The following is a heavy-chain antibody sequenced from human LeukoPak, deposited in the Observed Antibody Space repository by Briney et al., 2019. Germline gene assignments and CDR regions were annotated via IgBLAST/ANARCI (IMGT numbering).Heavy chain of an antibody. CDR2: ISYDGSNK. CDR1: GFAFSSYG. V-gene: IGHV3-30*18. J-gene: IGHJ4*02. D-gene: IGHD3-10*01. Sequence: PGRSLRLSCAASGFAFSSYGMHWVRQAPGKGLEWVAVISYDGSNKYYADSVKGRFTISRDNSKNTLYLQMNSLRAEDTAVYYCAKDRSTMVRGPTGGDYWGQGTLVTVSS. CDR3: AKDRSTMVRGPTGGDY.